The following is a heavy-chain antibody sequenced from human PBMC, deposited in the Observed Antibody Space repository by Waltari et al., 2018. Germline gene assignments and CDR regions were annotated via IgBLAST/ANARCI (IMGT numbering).Heavy chain of an antibody. D-gene: IGHD3-10*01. V-gene: IGHV1-69*02. CDR3: AGGDGGYYYYKMDV. CDR2: IMPDISET. J-gene: IGHJ6*03. CDR1: GGTFTSDR. Sequence: QVQLVQSGAEAKKPGSSVRVSCRASGGTFTSDRVNWVRQAPGKGLEWMGRIMPDISETKYAVKLRGRITITADKSTGTVYMELSSLRSDDTAVYYCAGGDGGYYYYKMDVWGQGTTVTVSS.